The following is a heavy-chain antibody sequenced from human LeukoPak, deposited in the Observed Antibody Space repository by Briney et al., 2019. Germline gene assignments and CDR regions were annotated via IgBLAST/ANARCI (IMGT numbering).Heavy chain of an antibody. J-gene: IGHJ4*02. V-gene: IGHV3-23*01. CDR1: GFIFSNYA. CDR3: ARETEGDY. Sequence: GASLRLSCAASGFIFSNYAMSWVRQAPGKGLEWVSAIGGRDGGTYYADSVKGRFTVSRDDPKNTLYLQMNTLRVEDTAVYYCARETEGDYWGQGTLVTVSS. CDR2: IGGRDGGT.